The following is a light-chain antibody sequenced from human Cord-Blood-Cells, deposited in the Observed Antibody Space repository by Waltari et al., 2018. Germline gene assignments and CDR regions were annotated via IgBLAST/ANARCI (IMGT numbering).Light chain of an antibody. CDR3: CSYAGSSTLV. J-gene: IGLJ3*02. V-gene: IGLV2-23*01. CDR2: EGS. CDR1: SSDVGSYNL. Sequence: QSALTQPASVSGSPGQSITISCTGTSSDVGSYNLVSWYQQHPGKAPKLMIYEGSKRPAGVSNLFSGSKSSNTASLTIAGLQAEDEADYYCCSYAGSSTLVFGGGTKLTVL.